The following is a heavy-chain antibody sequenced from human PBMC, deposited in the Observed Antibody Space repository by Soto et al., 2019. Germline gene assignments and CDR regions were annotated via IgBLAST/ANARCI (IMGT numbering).Heavy chain of an antibody. CDR2: ISGSGGRT. D-gene: IGHD3-16*01. J-gene: IGHJ4*02. CDR1: GFTFSSYA. Sequence: EVQLLESGGGLVQLGGSLRLSCAASGFTFSSYAMSWVRQAPGKGLELVSAISGSGGRTYYSDSEKGRFTISRDNSKNPLYLRRDSLRAEEMAVNYCAKGGFDYVGQGPLDTVS. CDR3: AKGGFDY. V-gene: IGHV3-23*01.